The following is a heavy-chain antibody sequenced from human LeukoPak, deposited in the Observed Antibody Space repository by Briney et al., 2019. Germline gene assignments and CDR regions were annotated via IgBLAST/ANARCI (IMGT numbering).Heavy chain of an antibody. Sequence: SQTLSLTCTVSGGSISSGGYYWSWIRQHPGKGLEWIGYIYYSGSTYYNPSLKSRVTISVDTSKNQFSLKLSSVTAADTAVYYCARGFWSGYYGLYYYYGMDVWGQGTTVTVSS. J-gene: IGHJ6*02. CDR1: GGSISSGGYY. CDR2: IYYSGST. V-gene: IGHV4-31*03. CDR3: ARGFWSGYYGLYYYYGMDV. D-gene: IGHD3-3*01.